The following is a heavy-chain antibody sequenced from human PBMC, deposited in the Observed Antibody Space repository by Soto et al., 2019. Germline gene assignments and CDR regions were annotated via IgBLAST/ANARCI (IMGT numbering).Heavy chain of an antibody. Sequence: EVQLVQSGAAVKKPGESLRISCKGSGYSVTSYWITWVRQMPGTGLEWMGRIDPGASYTNYSPSFQGHVTISADKSISMAYLQGSSLKASDTAMYYCARLPLAAAYSDANSWGQGTLVTVSS. CDR1: GYSVTSYW. CDR3: ARLPLAAAYSDANS. D-gene: IGHD6-25*01. CDR2: IDPGASYT. V-gene: IGHV5-10-1*01. J-gene: IGHJ4*02.